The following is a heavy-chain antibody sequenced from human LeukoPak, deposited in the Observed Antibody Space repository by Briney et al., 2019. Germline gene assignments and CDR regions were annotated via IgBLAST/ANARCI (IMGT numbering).Heavy chain of an antibody. V-gene: IGHV3-23*01. CDR1: GLRFSSYV. Sequence: GGSLRLSCAASGLRFSSYVMSWVRQAPGKGLEWVSTISGSGGSTFYADSVKGRFTISRDISKNTLYMQMNSLRAEDTAVYYCASLSAPIDYWGQGTLVTVSS. CDR3: ASLSAPIDY. D-gene: IGHD6-25*01. J-gene: IGHJ4*02. CDR2: ISGSGGST.